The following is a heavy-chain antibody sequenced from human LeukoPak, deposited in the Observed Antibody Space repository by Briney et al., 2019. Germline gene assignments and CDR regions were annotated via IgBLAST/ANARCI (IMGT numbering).Heavy chain of an antibody. CDR1: GFTFSNYG. J-gene: IGHJ4*02. V-gene: IGHV4-39*01. CDR3: ARHYGP. D-gene: IGHD3-10*01. CDR2: IYYSGST. Sequence: GSLRLSCAASGFTFSNYGVSWVRQPPGKGLEWIGSIYYSGSTYYNPSLKSRVTISVDTSKNQFSLKLNSVTATDTAVYYCARHYGPWGQGTLVTVSS.